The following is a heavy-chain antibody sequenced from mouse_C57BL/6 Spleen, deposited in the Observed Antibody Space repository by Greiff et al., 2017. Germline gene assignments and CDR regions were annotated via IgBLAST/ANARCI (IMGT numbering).Heavy chain of an antibody. J-gene: IGHJ1*03. D-gene: IGHD1-1*01. Sequence: QVQLKESGAELVKPGASVKISCKASGYAFSSYWMNWVKQRPGKGLEWIGQIYPGDGDTNYNGKFKGKDTLTADKSSSTSYMQLSSLTSEDSAVYFCARSPRSSNWYFDVWGTGTTVTVSS. CDR1: GYAFSSYW. CDR3: ARSPRSSNWYFDV. CDR2: IYPGDGDT. V-gene: IGHV1-80*01.